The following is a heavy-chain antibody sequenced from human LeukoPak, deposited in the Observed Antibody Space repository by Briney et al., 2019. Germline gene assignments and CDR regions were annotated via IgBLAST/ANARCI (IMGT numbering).Heavy chain of an antibody. Sequence: PGGSLRLSCAASGFTFSSYAMSWVRQAPGKGLEWVSVISGSGGSTYYADSVKGRFTISRDNSKNTLYLQMNSLRAEDTAVYYCAKSGSSSWFPDYWGQGTLVTVSS. V-gene: IGHV3-23*01. CDR3: AKSGSSSWFPDY. J-gene: IGHJ4*02. CDR2: ISGSGGST. D-gene: IGHD6-13*01. CDR1: GFTFSSYA.